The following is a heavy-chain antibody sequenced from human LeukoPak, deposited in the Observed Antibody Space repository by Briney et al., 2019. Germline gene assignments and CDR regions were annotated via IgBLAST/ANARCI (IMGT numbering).Heavy chain of an antibody. Sequence: GGSLRLSCAASGFTFSDYYMSWIRQAPGKGLEWVSYISSSGRTIYYADSVKGRFTISRDNAKNSLYLQMNSLRAEDTAVYYCARDHYDFWSGYPNAYYYYYMDVWGKGTTVTVSS. CDR1: GFTFSDYY. V-gene: IGHV3-11*04. CDR3: ARDHYDFWSGYPNAYYYYYMDV. CDR2: ISSSGRTI. D-gene: IGHD3-3*01. J-gene: IGHJ6*03.